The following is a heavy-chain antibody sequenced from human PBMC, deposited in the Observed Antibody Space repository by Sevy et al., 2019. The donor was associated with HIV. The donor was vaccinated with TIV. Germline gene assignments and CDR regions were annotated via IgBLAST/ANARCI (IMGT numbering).Heavy chain of an antibody. J-gene: IGHJ4*02. V-gene: IGHV1-18*04. CDR1: GYTFTSYG. CDR3: ARYVEAIAAAGTDY. D-gene: IGHD6-13*01. CDR2: ISAYNGNT. Sequence: ASVKVSCKASGYTFTSYGISWVRQAPGQGLEWMGWISAYNGNTNYAQKLQGRVTMTTDTSTGTAYMELGSLRSDDTAVYYCARYVEAIAAAGTDYWGQGTLVTVSS.